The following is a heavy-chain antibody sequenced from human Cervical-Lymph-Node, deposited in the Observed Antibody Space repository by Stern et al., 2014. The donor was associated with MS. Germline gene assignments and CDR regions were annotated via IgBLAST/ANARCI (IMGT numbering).Heavy chain of an antibody. Sequence: EVQLVESGGGLVQPGRSLRLSCASSGIMCCDYAMHWVRLVRGKGVERVSGISWNSERIHYSDSVKGRFINSTDNAKNSLFLKMNSLRAGATAFYYCAKTGVRSYAHDGLDVWGQGTTVTAS. CDR3: AKTGVRSYAHDGLDV. V-gene: IGHV3-9*01. CDR2: ISWNSERI. J-gene: IGHJ6*02. CDR1: GIMCCDYA. D-gene: IGHD2-8*01.